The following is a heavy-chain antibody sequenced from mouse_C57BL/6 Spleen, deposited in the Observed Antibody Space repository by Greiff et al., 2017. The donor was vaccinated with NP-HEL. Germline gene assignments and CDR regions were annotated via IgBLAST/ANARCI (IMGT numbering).Heavy chain of an antibody. CDR1: GYTFTEYT. CDR2: FYPGSGSI. Sequence: QVQLQQSGAELVKPGASVKLSCKASGYTFTEYTIHWVKQRSGQGLEWIGWFYPGSGSIKYNEKFKDKATLTADKSSSTVYMELSRLTSEDSAVYFCARHEEEGDYGNYAWFAYWGQGTLVTVSA. CDR3: ARHEEEGDYGNYAWFAY. D-gene: IGHD2-1*01. V-gene: IGHV1-62-2*01. J-gene: IGHJ3*01.